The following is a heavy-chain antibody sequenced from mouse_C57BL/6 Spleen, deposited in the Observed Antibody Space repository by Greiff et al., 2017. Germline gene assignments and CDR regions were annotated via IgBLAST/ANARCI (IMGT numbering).Heavy chain of an antibody. V-gene: IGHV1-81*01. J-gene: IGHJ4*01. CDR3: ARPYYYGSSLYYAMDY. CDR1: GYTFTSYG. D-gene: IGHD1-1*01. Sequence: QVQLQQSGAELARPGASVTLSCKASGYTFTSYGISWVKQRTGPGLEWIGEIYPRSGNTYYNEKFKGKATLTADKSSSTAYMELRSLTSEDSAVYFCARPYYYGSSLYYAMDYWGQGTSVTVSS. CDR2: IYPRSGNT.